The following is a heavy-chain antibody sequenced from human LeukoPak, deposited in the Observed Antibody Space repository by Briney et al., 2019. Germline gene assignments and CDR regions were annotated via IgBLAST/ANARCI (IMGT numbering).Heavy chain of an antibody. D-gene: IGHD6-13*01. Sequence: GGSLRLSCAASGFTFSSYGMHWVRQAPGKGLEWVAVIWYDGSNKYYADSVKGRFTISRDNSKNTLYLQMNSLRAEDTAVYYCAGDLYPGIAAAGNYFDYWGQGTLVTVSS. V-gene: IGHV3-33*01. J-gene: IGHJ4*02. CDR3: AGDLYPGIAAAGNYFDY. CDR1: GFTFSSYG. CDR2: IWYDGSNK.